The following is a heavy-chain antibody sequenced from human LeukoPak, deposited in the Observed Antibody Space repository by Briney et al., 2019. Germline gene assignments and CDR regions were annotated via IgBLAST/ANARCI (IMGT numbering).Heavy chain of an antibody. V-gene: IGHV3-7*01. D-gene: IGHD3-9*01. CDR3: ARDRGNDILTGYSALDV. CDR1: GFTFSSYW. CDR2: IKQDGSEK. Sequence: GGSLRLSCAASGFTFSSYWMSWVRQAPGKGLEWVANIKQDGSEKYCVDSVKGRFTISRDNAKNSLYLQMNSLRAEDTAVYYCARDRGNDILTGYSALDVWGQGTTVTVSS. J-gene: IGHJ6*02.